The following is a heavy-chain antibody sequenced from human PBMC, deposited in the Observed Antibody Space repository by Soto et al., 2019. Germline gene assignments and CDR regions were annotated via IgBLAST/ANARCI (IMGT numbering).Heavy chain of an antibody. V-gene: IGHV4-61*03. J-gene: IGHJ5*02. CDR2: IYYSGST. Sequence: PETLSLTCTVSGGSVSSGSHYWSWIRQPPGKGLEWIGNIYYSGSTKYNPSLKSRVTISVDRSRNHFSLNLRSVTTADTTLYYCARVTSYDFWRGYVVVDPWGKCTLVNVS. CDR1: GGSVSSGSHY. CDR3: ARVTSYDFWRGYVVVDP. D-gene: IGHD3-3*01.